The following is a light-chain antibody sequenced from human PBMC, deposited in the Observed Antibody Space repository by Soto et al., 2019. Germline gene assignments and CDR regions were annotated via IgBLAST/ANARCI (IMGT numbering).Light chain of an antibody. V-gene: IGLV2-14*03. CDR2: DVS. Sequence: QSALTQPASVSGSPGQSITISCTGSSSDVGAYNYVSWYQQHPDKAPKLMIYDVSDRPSGVSNRFSASKSGNTASLTISGLQAEDEAEYYCGSFTTSSTVVFGTGTKLPS. J-gene: IGLJ1*01. CDR3: GSFTTSSTVV. CDR1: SSDVGAYNY.